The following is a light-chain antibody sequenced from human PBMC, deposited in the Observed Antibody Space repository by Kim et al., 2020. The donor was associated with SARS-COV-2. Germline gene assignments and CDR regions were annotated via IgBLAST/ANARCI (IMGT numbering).Light chain of an antibody. CDR1: DIGTKS. J-gene: IGLJ3*02. Sequence: SYELTQPPSVSVAPGETATITCGGKDIGTKSVHWYQQKSGQSPVLVIYFNDDRPSGIPERFSASNSGNTATLTISWVEAGDEADYYCQVWDSSPDYLRVF. CDR2: FND. CDR3: QVWDSSPDYLRV. V-gene: IGLV3-21*04.